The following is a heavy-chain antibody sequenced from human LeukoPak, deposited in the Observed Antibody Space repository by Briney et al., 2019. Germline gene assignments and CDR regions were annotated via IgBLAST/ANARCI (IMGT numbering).Heavy chain of an antibody. CDR2: IIPIFGTA. J-gene: IGHJ6*04. CDR1: GGTFSSYA. CDR3: ATPLGEKYYYGSGSYYKLPYYYYGMDV. D-gene: IGHD3-10*01. Sequence: GSSVKVSCKASGGTFSSYAISWVRQAPGQGLEWMGGIIPIFGTANYAQKFQGRVTITADKSTSTAYMELSSLRSEDTAVYYCATPLGEKYYYGSGSYYKLPYYYYGMDVWGKGPTVTVSS. V-gene: IGHV1-69*06.